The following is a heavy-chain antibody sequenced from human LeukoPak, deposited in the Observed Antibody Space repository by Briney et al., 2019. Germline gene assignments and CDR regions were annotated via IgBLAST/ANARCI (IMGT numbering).Heavy chain of an antibody. CDR1: GFTFSSYA. CDR3: AKDWDPGYYDSSGSYPDY. Sequence: GGSLRLSCAASGFTFSSYAMHWVRQAPGKGLEWVAVTSSDGNIKYCADSVKGRFTISRDNSKNTLYLQMNSLRAEDAAVYYCAKDWDPGYYDSSGSYPDYWGQGTLVTVSS. D-gene: IGHD3-22*01. CDR2: TSSDGNIK. V-gene: IGHV3-30-3*02. J-gene: IGHJ4*02.